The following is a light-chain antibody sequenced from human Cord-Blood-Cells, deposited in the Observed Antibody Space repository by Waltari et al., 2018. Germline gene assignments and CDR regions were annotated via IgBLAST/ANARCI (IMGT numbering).Light chain of an antibody. CDR3: QRDHSYPGT. CDR1: QSISSW. J-gene: IGKJ1*01. Sequence: DLQLKQSPSTLSASVGDRVTVTRRASQSISSWLAWYQQTPGKAPKLLIYDASSLESGVPSRFSGSGSGTEITLTISSRQSDEFATYCCQRDHSYPGTSGQGTKVGIK. CDR2: DAS. V-gene: IGKV1-5*01.